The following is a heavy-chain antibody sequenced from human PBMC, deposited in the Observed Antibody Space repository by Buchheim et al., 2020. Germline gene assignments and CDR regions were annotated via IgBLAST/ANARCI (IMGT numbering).Heavy chain of an antibody. CDR2: VYYSGSA. D-gene: IGHD4-11*01. V-gene: IGHV4-59*01. CDR1: GVSFSSYH. J-gene: IGHJ4*02. Sequence: QVQLQESGPGLVKPSETLSLTCAVSGVSFSSYHWSWIRQPPGKGLEWIGYVYYSGSANYNPSLEGRVTISVDTSKSQLSLKLSYVTAADTAVYFCASYYSGTNYFDYWGQG. CDR3: ASYYSGTNYFDY.